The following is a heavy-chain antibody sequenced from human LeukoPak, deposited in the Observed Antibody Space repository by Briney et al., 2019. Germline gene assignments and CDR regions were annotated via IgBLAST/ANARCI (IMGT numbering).Heavy chain of an antibody. D-gene: IGHD3-10*01. J-gene: IGHJ6*03. V-gene: IGHV1-8*01. Sequence: ASVKVSCKASGYTFTSYDINWVRQATGQGLEWMGWMNPNSGNTGYAQKFQGRVTMTRDTSISTVYMALSRLRSDDTAVYYCARGTMVRGIIESYYYYQYYYMDVWGKGTTVTISS. CDR2: MNPNSGNT. CDR1: GYTFTSYD. CDR3: ARGTMVRGIIESYYYYQYYYMDV.